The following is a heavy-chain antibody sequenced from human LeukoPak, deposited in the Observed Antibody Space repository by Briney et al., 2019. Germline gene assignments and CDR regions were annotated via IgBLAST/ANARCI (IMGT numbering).Heavy chain of an antibody. D-gene: IGHD3-22*01. CDR2: ISSSGSTI. J-gene: IGHJ4*02. V-gene: IGHV3-11*01. CDR1: GFTFSDYY. Sequence: GGSLRLSCAASGFTFSDYYMSWIRQAPGEGLEWVSYISSSGSTIYYADSVKGRFTISRDNAKNSLYLQMNSLRAEDTAVYYCARDDSSLEHFDYWGQGTLVTVSS. CDR3: ARDDSSLEHFDY.